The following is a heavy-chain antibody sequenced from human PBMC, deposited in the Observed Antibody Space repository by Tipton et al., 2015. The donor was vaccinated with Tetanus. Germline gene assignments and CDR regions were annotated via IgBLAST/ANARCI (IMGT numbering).Heavy chain of an antibody. D-gene: IGHD5-18*01. CDR3: ARGARGYTYG. J-gene: IGHJ4*02. CDR1: GGSISSYF. Sequence: TLSLTCSVSGGSISSYFWSWIRQPPGKGLQWIGYIYYSGTTNYNPSLKSRVTISVDTSKNQFSLNPTSVTAADTAVYYCARGARGYTYGWGQGTLVTVSS. V-gene: IGHV4-59*01. CDR2: IYYSGTT.